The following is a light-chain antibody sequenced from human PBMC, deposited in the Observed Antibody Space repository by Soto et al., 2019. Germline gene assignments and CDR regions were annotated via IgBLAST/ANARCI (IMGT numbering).Light chain of an antibody. Sequence: ILMTQSPATLSVSPGERATLSCRASQSVSNNLAWYQQKPGQAPRLLIYDASTRATGIPARFSGSGSGTEFTLTISGLQSEDCAVYYCQQYNNWRTWTFGQGTKVEIK. CDR1: QSVSNN. CDR2: DAS. CDR3: QQYNNWRTWT. V-gene: IGKV3-15*01. J-gene: IGKJ1*01.